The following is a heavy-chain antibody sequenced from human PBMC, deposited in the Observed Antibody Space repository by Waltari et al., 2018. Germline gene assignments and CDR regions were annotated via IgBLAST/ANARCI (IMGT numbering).Heavy chain of an antibody. V-gene: IGHV4-34*02. Sequence: QVQLQQWGAGLLKPSETLPLTCAVYGGSFSDYYWSWIRQPPGKGLEWVGQINHRGNTNYNPSLKTRVTISVDKSKNQFSLRLSSVTAADTAVYYCARVYDYYDTNGAFFDIWGQGTMVTVSS. CDR3: ARVYDYYDTNGAFFDI. CDR2: INHRGNT. J-gene: IGHJ3*02. CDR1: GGSFSDYY. D-gene: IGHD3-22*01.